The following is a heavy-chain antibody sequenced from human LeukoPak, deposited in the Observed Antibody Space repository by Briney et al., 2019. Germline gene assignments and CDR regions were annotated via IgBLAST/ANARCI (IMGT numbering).Heavy chain of an antibody. J-gene: IGHJ4*02. D-gene: IGHD6-19*01. CDR3: GRLARNAWYAVDY. CDR1: GITFSSYW. V-gene: IGHV3-7*01. CDR2: ILPDGSEK. Sequence: GGSLRLSCAASGITFSSYWMNWVRQAPGEGLEWVANILPDGSEKYYLDSVKGRFTISRDNPTNSLYLQINSLRAEDTALYYCGRLARNAWYAVDYWGQGTLVTVSS.